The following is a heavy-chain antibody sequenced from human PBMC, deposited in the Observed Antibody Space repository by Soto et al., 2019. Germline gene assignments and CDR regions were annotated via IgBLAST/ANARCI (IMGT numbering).Heavy chain of an antibody. J-gene: IGHJ4*02. CDR3: AKDNLGPYSSHEEENFDY. CDR2: ISGSGGST. D-gene: IGHD6-13*01. V-gene: IGHV3-23*01. CDR1: GFTFSSYA. Sequence: GSLRLSCAASGFTFSSYAMSWVRQAPGKGLEWVSAISGSGGSTYYADSVKGRFTISRDNSKNTLYLQMNSLRAEDTAVYYCAKDNLGPYSSHEEENFDYWGQGTLVTVSS.